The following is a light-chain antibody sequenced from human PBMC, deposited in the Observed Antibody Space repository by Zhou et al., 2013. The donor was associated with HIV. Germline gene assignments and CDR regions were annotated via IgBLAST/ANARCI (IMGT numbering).Light chain of an antibody. J-gene: IGKJ1*01. CDR3: QQYGSSPWT. V-gene: IGKV3D-15*02. CDR1: KSVGSD. Sequence: EIVMRQSPATLAVPPGERATLSCRASKSVGSDLAWYQQKPGQAPRLLIYGASTRTGGFPARFSGTGSGTEFTLTINSLQSGDFAVYYCQQYGSSPWTFGQGTKVEIK. CDR2: GAS.